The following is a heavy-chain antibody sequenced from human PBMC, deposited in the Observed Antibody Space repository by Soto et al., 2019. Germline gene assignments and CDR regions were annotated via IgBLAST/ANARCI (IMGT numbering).Heavy chain of an antibody. Sequence: QVQLVQSGAEVKKPGASVKVSCKASGYTFTSYGISWVRQAPGQGLEWMGWISAYNGNTNYAQKVQGRVTMTTGTSTSTAYMELRSLRSDDTAVYLCARDPHSSSWHRMDMDVWGQGTTVTVSS. V-gene: IGHV1-18*01. CDR1: GYTFTSYG. J-gene: IGHJ6*02. CDR2: ISAYNGNT. D-gene: IGHD6-13*01. CDR3: ARDPHSSSWHRMDMDV.